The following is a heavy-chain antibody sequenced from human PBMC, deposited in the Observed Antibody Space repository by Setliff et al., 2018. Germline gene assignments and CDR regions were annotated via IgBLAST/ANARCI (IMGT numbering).Heavy chain of an antibody. CDR1: GYSFTVFG. CDR2: ISPYYGST. CDR3: ARDKGYDSSGYYFYYYYYMDV. Sequence: GASVKVSCKPSGYSFTVFGISWVRQAPGQGLEWMGWISPYYGSTNYAQKFQGRVTMTTDTSTSTAYMELTSLTSDDTAVYYCARDKGYDSSGYYFYYYYYMDVWGKGTTVTVSS. J-gene: IGHJ6*03. V-gene: IGHV1-18*01. D-gene: IGHD3-22*01.